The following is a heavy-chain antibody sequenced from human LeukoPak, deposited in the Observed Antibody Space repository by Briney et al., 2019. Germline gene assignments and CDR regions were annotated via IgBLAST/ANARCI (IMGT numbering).Heavy chain of an antibody. CDR3: ASLPVGDWFDP. V-gene: IGHV4-38-2*01. D-gene: IGHD2-8*02. CDR1: GYSISSGYY. CDR2: IYHSGST. J-gene: IGHJ5*02. Sequence: SETLSLTCAVSGYSISSGYYWGWIRQPPGKGLEWIGSIYHSGSTYYNPSLKSRVTISVDTSKNRFSLKLSSVTAADTAVYYCASLPVGDWFDPWGQGTLVTVSS.